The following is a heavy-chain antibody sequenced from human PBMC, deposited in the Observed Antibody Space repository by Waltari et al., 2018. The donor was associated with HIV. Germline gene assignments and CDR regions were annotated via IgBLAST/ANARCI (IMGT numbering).Heavy chain of an antibody. D-gene: IGHD2-2*01. CDR2: IYYSGST. Sequence: QVQLQESGPGLVKPSETLSLTCTVSGGSISSYYWSWIRPTTGKGLEWIGYIYYSGSTNYNPSLKSRVTISVDTSKNQFSLKLSSVTAADTAVYYCAREPQIYCSSTSCSYGMDVWGQGTTVTVSS. CDR3: AREPQIYCSSTSCSYGMDV. J-gene: IGHJ6*02. CDR1: GGSISSYY. V-gene: IGHV4-59*01.